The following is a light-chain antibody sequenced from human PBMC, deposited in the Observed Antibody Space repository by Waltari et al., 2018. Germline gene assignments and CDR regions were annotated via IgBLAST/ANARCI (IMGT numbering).Light chain of an antibody. CDR3: AAWDDSLNGHWV. Sequence: QSVLTQPPSASGTPGQRVTISCSGRYSNIGSNVVNWYQQLPGKAPKLLIYRNDQRPSRVPDRFSGSKSGSSASLAIGGLQSEDEADYYCAAWDDSLNGHWVFGGGTKVTVL. CDR2: RND. CDR1: YSNIGSNV. V-gene: IGLV1-44*01. J-gene: IGLJ3*02.